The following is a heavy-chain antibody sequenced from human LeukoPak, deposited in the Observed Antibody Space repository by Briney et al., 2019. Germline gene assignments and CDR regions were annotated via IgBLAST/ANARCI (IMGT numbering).Heavy chain of an antibody. Sequence: GASVKVSCKASGYTFTSYGISWVRQAPGQGLEWMGWISAYNGNTNYAQKFQGRVTITRNTSISTAYMELSSLRSEDTAVYYCASGARYYGSGSHWGQGALVTVSS. J-gene: IGHJ4*02. CDR3: ASGARYYGSGSH. CDR2: ISAYNGNT. CDR1: GYTFTSYG. V-gene: IGHV1-18*01. D-gene: IGHD3-10*01.